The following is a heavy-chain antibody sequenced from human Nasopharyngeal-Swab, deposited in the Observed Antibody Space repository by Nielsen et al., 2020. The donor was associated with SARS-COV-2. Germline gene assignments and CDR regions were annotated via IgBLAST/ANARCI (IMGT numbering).Heavy chain of an antibody. CDR2: ISFDGSTK. Sequence: GESLKISCAASGFTFSSYAMHWVRQPPGKGLEWVAVISFDGSTKYYADSVKGRFTISRDYSKNTLYLQMNSLRAEDTAVYYCARVLLTHYYYYMDVWGKGTTVTVSS. D-gene: IGHD2-21*02. CDR1: GFTFSSYA. J-gene: IGHJ6*03. V-gene: IGHV3-30-3*01. CDR3: ARVLLTHYYYYMDV.